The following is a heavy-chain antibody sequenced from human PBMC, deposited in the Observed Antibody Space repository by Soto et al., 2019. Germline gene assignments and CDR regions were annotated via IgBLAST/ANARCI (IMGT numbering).Heavy chain of an antibody. J-gene: IGHJ4*02. Sequence: DVKLLESGGGLAKPGGSLRLSCEASGFTFSSYGMTWVRQAPGKGLEWVSAISGSGGSTFYADSLGGRFTISRDNSKNILYREMKSLRAGDTAMYYCAKTSSASGRECPGHWGQGAQVTVSS. CDR2: ISGSGGST. CDR3: AKTSSASGRECPGH. CDR1: GFTFSSYG. V-gene: IGHV3-23*01. D-gene: IGHD2-2*01.